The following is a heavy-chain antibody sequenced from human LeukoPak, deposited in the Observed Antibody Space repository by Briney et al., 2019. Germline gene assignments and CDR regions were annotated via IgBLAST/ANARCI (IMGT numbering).Heavy chain of an antibody. Sequence: PSGTLSLTCAVSGYSISSGYYWGWIRQPPGKGLEWIGSIYHSGSTYYNPSLKSRVTISVDTSKNQFSLKLSSVTAADTAVYYCARGYVWGSYRYQGYYYYMDVWGKGTTVTVSS. CDR3: ARGYVWGSYRYQGYYYYMDV. J-gene: IGHJ6*03. CDR2: IYHSGST. CDR1: GYSISSGYY. D-gene: IGHD3-16*02. V-gene: IGHV4-38-2*01.